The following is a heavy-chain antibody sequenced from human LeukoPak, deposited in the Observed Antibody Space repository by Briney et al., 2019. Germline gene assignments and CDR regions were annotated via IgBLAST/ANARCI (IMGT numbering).Heavy chain of an antibody. CDR1: GGSISSRGYY. J-gene: IGHJ4*02. Sequence: PSETLSLTCTVSGGSISSRGYYWSWIRQPPGKGLEWIGSIYYSGSTYYNPSLKSRVTISVDTSKNQFSLKLSSVTAADTAVYYCARHEISPRGVWVYWGQGSPVTVST. V-gene: IGHV4-39*01. CDR2: IYYSGST. CDR3: ARHEISPRGVWVY. D-gene: IGHD1-26*01.